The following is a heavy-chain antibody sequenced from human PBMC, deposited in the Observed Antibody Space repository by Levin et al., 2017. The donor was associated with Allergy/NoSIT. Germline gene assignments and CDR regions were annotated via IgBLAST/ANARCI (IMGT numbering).Heavy chain of an antibody. D-gene: IGHD4-17*01. CDR1: GGPIIDYY. V-gene: IGHV4-59*01. CDR2: IYSSGTT. J-gene: IGHJ2*01. CDR3: ARFAQAGLPDDDDYSPASYWYFDL. Sequence: SETLSLTCTVSGGPIIDYYWNWIRLSPGEGLEWIGYIYSSGTTKYNPSLKSRVTISVDTSRNQFSLKLRSVTTADTAFYYCARFAQAGLPDDDDYSPASYWYFDLWGRGALVTVSS.